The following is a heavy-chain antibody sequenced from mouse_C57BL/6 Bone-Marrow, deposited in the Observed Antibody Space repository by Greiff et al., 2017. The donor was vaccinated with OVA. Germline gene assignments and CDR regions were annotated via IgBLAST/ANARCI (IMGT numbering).Heavy chain of an antibody. CDR2: IDPEDGDT. Sequence: EVQLKESGAELVRPGASVKLSCTASGFNIKDYYMHWVKQRPEQGLEWIGRIDPEDGDTEYAPKFQGKATMTADTSSNTAYLQLSSLTSEDTAVYYCTTGITTVVAPAMDYWGQGTSVTVSS. J-gene: IGHJ4*01. CDR3: TTGITTVVAPAMDY. D-gene: IGHD1-1*01. V-gene: IGHV14-1*01. CDR1: GFNIKDYY.